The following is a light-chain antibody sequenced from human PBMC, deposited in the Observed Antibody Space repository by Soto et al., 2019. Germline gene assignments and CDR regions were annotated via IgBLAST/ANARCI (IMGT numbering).Light chain of an antibody. J-gene: IGLJ3*02. Sequence: QSALTQPPSASVTPGQWVTISCSGSSSNIGNNYVFWYQQFPGMAPKLLIYRNNQRPSGVPDRFSGSKSGTSASLAIAGLRSEDESDYYCASLDDSLNGPVFGGGTKLTVL. V-gene: IGLV1-47*01. CDR1: SSNIGNNY. CDR2: RNN. CDR3: ASLDDSLNGPV.